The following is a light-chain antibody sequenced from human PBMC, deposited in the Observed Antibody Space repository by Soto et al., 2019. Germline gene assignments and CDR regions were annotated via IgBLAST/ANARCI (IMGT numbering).Light chain of an antibody. CDR2: EVN. CDR3: SSYAGSNTV. Sequence: QSALTQPPSVSGSPGQSVTISCTGTSMYVSWYQQHPGRAPELMIYEVNKRPSGVPDRFSGSKSGNTASLTVSGLQADDEADYYCSSYAGSNTVFGTGTMLTVL. V-gene: IGLV2-8*01. J-gene: IGLJ1*01. CDR1: SMY.